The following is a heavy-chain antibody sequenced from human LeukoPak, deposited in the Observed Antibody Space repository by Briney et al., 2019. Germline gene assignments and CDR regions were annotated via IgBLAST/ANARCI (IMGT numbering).Heavy chain of an antibody. J-gene: IGHJ4*02. V-gene: IGHV5-51*01. CDR1: EYSFTSNW. CDR2: IYPGGSDT. Sequence: GESLKISCKGSEYSFTSNWIGWVRQMPGKGLECMGIIYPGGSDTRYSPSFQGQVTISVDKSISTAYLQWSSLKASDTAIYYCARQASGYERPFDYWGQGTLVTVSS. D-gene: IGHD5-12*01. CDR3: ARQASGYERPFDY.